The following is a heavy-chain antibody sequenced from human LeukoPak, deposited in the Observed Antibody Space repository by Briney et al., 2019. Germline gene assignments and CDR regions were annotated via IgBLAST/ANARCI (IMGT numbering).Heavy chain of an antibody. Sequence: PSETLSLTCAVYGGSFSGYYWSWIRQPPGKGLEWIGEINHSGSTYYNPSLKSRVTISVDTSKNQFSLKLSSVTAADTAVYYCARGTGSSSSPGWFDPWGQGTLVTVSS. CDR3: ARGTGSSSSPGWFDP. D-gene: IGHD6-13*01. CDR1: GGSFSGYY. V-gene: IGHV4-34*01. CDR2: INHSGST. J-gene: IGHJ5*02.